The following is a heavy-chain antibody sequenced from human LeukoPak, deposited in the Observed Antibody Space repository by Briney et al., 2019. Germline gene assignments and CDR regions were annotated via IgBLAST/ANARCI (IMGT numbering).Heavy chain of an antibody. Sequence: PGGSLRLSCTASGLSFSDYVTTWVRQAPGKGLEWVSSISASGSRTVYADSAKGRFTISRDNSRNTVFLQMNTLRAEDTAIYYCATDRDSDPSCYYVIGGQGTLVTVSS. D-gene: IGHD3-22*01. V-gene: IGHV3-23*01. J-gene: IGHJ4*02. CDR1: GLSFSDYV. CDR3: ATDRDSDPSCYYVI. CDR2: ISASGSRT.